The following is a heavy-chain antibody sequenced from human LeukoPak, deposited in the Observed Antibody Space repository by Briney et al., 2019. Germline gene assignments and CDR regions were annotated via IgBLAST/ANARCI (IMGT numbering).Heavy chain of an antibody. CDR3: AGSYNTYYAQDY. D-gene: IGHD1-14*01. CDR2: IIPISGTA. Sequence: ASVKVSCKASGGTFSSYAISWVRQAPGQGPEWIGGIIPISGTAKYAQKLQGRVTISADMSTGTAYMELSSLSSEDTAVYYCAGSYNTYYAQDYWGQGALVTVSS. J-gene: IGHJ4*02. CDR1: GGTFSSYA. V-gene: IGHV1-69*06.